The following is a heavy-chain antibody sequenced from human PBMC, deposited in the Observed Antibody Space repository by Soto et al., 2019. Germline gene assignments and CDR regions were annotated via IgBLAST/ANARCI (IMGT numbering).Heavy chain of an antibody. J-gene: IGHJ4*02. CDR3: ARVMLGGHSAY. CDR1: GYTFTSYD. V-gene: IGHV1-8*01. Sequence: ASVKVSCKASGYTFTSYDINWVRQATGQGLEWMGWMNPNSGNTGYAQKFQGRVTMTRNTSISTAYIDLSSLSSDDTAVYYCARVMLGGHSAYWGQGTLVTVSS. CDR2: MNPNSGNT. D-gene: IGHD2-15*01.